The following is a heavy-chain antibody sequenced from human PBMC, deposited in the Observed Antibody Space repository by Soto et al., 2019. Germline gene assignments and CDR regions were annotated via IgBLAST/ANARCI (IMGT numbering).Heavy chain of an antibody. Sequence: SETLSLTCSVSGSITSFYWSWIRQPAGKGLEWIGRIYSSGSANYNPSLRSRVTMSVDTSKNQFSLKLNSVTAADTAVYYCAASPYSHGYIFDSWGQGTLVTGSS. J-gene: IGHJ4*02. D-gene: IGHD5-18*01. V-gene: IGHV4-4*07. CDR1: GSITSFY. CDR3: AASPYSHGYIFDS. CDR2: IYSSGSA.